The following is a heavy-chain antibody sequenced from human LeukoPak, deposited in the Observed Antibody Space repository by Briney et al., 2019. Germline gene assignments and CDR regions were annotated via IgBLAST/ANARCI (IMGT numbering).Heavy chain of an antibody. V-gene: IGHV3-23*01. CDR1: GFTFSSYA. D-gene: IGHD6-25*01. Sequence: GESLRLSCAASGFTFSSYAMSWVRQTPGKGLEWVSTLSTSGDTSYADSVQGRFTMSRDISRNTLFLEMKRLRVEDTAIYYCATIKASGWDLFDHWGQGALVIVSS. CDR3: ATIKASGWDLFDH. CDR2: LSTSGDT. J-gene: IGHJ4*02.